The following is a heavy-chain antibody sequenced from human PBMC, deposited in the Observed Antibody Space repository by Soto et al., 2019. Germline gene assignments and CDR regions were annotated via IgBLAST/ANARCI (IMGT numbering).Heavy chain of an antibody. CDR2: IIPIFGTA. J-gene: IGHJ5*02. Sequence: SRKGSCEASGSPFRSYSISWVRHGPGQGLEWMGGIIPIFGTANYAQKFQGRVTITADESTSTAYMELSSLRSEDTAVYYCASGIEDSSSWYGWFDPWGQGTLVTVSS. D-gene: IGHD6-13*01. CDR1: GSPFRSYS. CDR3: ASGIEDSSSWYGWFDP. V-gene: IGHV1-69*13.